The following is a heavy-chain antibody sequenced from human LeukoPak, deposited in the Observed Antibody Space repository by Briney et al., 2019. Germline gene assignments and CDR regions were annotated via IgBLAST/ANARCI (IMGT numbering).Heavy chain of an antibody. V-gene: IGHV3-74*01. Sequence: GGSLRLSCAASGFTFSSYVMNWVRQAPGKGLVWVARVNTDGSGTTYADSVKGRFTISRDNAKNTLYLQMNSLRDEDTAVYFCARGLAVVPAGVPDYWGQGTLVTVSS. J-gene: IGHJ4*02. D-gene: IGHD2-2*01. CDR3: ARGLAVVPAGVPDY. CDR1: GFTFSSYV. CDR2: VNTDGSGT.